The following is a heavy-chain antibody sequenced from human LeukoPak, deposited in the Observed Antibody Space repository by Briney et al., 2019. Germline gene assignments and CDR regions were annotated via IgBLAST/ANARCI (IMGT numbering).Heavy chain of an antibody. V-gene: IGHV4-59*08. J-gene: IGHJ4*02. D-gene: IGHD2-2*01. CDR2: IYYSGST. Sequence: SETLSLTCTVSGGSISSYYWSWLRQPPGKGLEWIGYIYYSGSTNYNPSLKSRVTISVDTSKNQFSLKLSSVTAADTAVYYCASARGLYQLLFDYWGQGTLVTVSS. CDR1: GGSISSYY. CDR3: ASARGLYQLLFDY.